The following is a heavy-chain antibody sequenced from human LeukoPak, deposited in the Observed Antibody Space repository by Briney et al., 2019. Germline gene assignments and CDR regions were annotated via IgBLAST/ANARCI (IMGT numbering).Heavy chain of an antibody. Sequence: SVKVSCKASGGTFSRYAISRVRQAPGQGLEWMGGIIPIFGTANYAQKFQGRVTITADESTSTAYMELSSLRSEDTAVYYCARDYYSNYRTRNYYYYYGMDVWGQGTTVTVSS. V-gene: IGHV1-69*13. J-gene: IGHJ6*02. CDR2: IIPIFGTA. D-gene: IGHD4-11*01. CDR3: ARDYYSNYRTRNYYYYYGMDV. CDR1: GGTFSRYA.